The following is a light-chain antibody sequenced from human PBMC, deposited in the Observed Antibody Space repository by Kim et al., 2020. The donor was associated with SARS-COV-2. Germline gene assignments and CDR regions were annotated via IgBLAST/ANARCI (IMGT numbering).Light chain of an antibody. CDR1: QSIGSS. Sequence: EIVLTQSPDFQSVTPKEKVTITCRASQSIGSSLYWYQQKPGQSPKLLIKYASQSISGVPSRFSGSGSGTDFTLTITSLQPEDFATYYCQQSYSTFGPGTKVDIK. V-gene: IGKV6-21*02. CDR2: YAS. J-gene: IGKJ3*01. CDR3: QQSYST.